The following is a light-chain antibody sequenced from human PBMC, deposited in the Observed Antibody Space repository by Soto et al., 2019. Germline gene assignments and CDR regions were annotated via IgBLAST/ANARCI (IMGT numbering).Light chain of an antibody. CDR1: QSISRH. V-gene: IGKV1-39*01. CDR2: GAS. CDR3: HQGYSTPVT. Sequence: DIHMTQSPSSLSPSVGDRVTLTGRARQSISRHLNWDQQKAGRAPRLIIYGASNLQTGVPSRFSARGSGTEFTLTLGRLLPDDVSPYVGHQGYSTPVTFGQRKR. J-gene: IGKJ5*01.